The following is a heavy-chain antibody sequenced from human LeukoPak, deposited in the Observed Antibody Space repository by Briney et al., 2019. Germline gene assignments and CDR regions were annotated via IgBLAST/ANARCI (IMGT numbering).Heavy chain of an antibody. CDR3: AGHDYYGSGSYR. CDR2: MYYSGST. J-gene: IGHJ5*02. D-gene: IGHD3-10*01. V-gene: IGHV4-59*08. Sequence: PSETLSLTCTVSGGSISSYQWSWIRQPPGKGLEWIGYMYYSGSTKYNPSLKSRVTISGDTSKNQFSLKLISVTAADAAMYYCAGHDYYGSGSYRWGQGTLVTVSS. CDR1: GGSISSYQ.